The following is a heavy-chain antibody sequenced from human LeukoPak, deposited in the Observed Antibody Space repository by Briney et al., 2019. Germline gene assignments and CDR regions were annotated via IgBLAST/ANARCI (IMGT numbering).Heavy chain of an antibody. V-gene: IGHV3-23*01. CDR2: ISGDGATT. Sequence: GGSLRLSCAASGFPFSSYAMTWVRQAPGKGLEWVSSISGDGATTYHADSVKGRFTISRDNAKNTVYLEISILGAEDTAVYYCARDRVVRGAGVDYYYGMDVWGQGTTVTVSS. CDR1: GFPFSSYA. CDR3: ARDRVVRGAGVDYYYGMDV. D-gene: IGHD3-10*01. J-gene: IGHJ6*02.